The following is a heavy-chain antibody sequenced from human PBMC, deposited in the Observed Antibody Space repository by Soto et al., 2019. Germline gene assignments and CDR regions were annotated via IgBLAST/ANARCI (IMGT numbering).Heavy chain of an antibody. CDR3: ARGSRSSGMDV. V-gene: IGHV3-23*01. Sequence: GGSLRLSCTASGFSFSSNWMSWVRQAPGKGPEWVSVINEDGGTTYCADSVKGRFTISRDNSKNTLHLQMNSLRVEDTGVYYCARGSRSSGMDVWGQGATVTVSS. J-gene: IGHJ6*02. CDR1: GFSFSSNW. CDR2: INEDGGTT.